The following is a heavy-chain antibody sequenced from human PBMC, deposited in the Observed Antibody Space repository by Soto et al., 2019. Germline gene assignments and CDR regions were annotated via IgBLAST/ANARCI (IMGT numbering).Heavy chain of an antibody. D-gene: IGHD4-17*01. J-gene: IGHJ5*02. CDR1: GGSISSSSYY. CDR2: IYYSGST. Sequence: PSETLSLTCAVSGGSISSSSYYWGWIRQPPGKGLEWIGTIYYSGSTYYNTSLKSRVTISVDTSKNQFPLKLSSVTAADTAVYYCARHGGSILRYGDDNWFDPWGQGTLVTVS. CDR3: ARHGGSILRYGDDNWFDP. V-gene: IGHV4-39*01.